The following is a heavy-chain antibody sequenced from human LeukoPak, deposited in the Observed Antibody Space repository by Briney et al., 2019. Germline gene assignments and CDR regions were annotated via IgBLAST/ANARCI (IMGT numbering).Heavy chain of an antibody. D-gene: IGHD3-10*01. Sequence: PGGSLRLSCAASGFTFSGSAMHWVRQASGKGLGWVGRIRSKANSYATAYAASVKGRFTISRDDSKNAAYLQMNSLKTEDTAVYYCTRRGYGSGSYPWGQGTLVTVSS. J-gene: IGHJ5*02. CDR3: TRRGYGSGSYP. V-gene: IGHV3-73*01. CDR2: IRSKANSYAT. CDR1: GFTFSGSA.